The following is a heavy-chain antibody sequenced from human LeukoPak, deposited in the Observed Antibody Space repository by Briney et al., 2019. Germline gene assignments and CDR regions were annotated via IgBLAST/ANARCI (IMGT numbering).Heavy chain of an antibody. D-gene: IGHD2/OR15-2a*01. CDR3: ARVLFGFSHAFDI. Sequence: ASVKVSCKASGYTFTSYGISWVRQAPGQGLEWMGWISAYNGNTNYAQKLQGRVTMTTDTSTSTVYMELSSLRSEDTAVYYCARVLFGFSHAFDIWGQGTMVTVSS. CDR2: ISAYNGNT. CDR1: GYTFTSYG. J-gene: IGHJ3*02. V-gene: IGHV1-18*01.